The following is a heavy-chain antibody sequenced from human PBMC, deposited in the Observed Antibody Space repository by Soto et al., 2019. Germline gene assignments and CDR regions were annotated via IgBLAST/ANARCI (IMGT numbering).Heavy chain of an antibody. CDR3: ARDNPYTNSFGNWFDP. D-gene: IGHD6-13*01. V-gene: IGHV1-69*01. CDR1: GGTFSNYA. Sequence: QVRLVQSGAEVKKPGSSAKVSCKASGGTFSNYAITWLRLAPGQGLEWLGGITPVFGTVNYAQKFQGRVTITADESTSTAYMELNRLRSEDTAVYYCARDNPYTNSFGNWFDPWGQGTLVIVS. J-gene: IGHJ5*02. CDR2: ITPVFGTV.